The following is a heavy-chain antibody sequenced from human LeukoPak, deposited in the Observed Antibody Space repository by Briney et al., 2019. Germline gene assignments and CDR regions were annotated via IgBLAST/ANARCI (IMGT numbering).Heavy chain of an antibody. J-gene: IGHJ4*02. Sequence: HPGGSLRLSCAASGFTFSSYAMHWVRQAPGKGLEWVAVISYDGSNKYYADSVKGRFTTSRDNSKNTLYLQMNSLRAEDMAVYYCARDNVSDFDYWGQGTLVTVSS. CDR2: ISYDGSNK. V-gene: IGHV3-30-3*01. CDR1: GFTFSSYA. CDR3: ARDNVSDFDY. D-gene: IGHD2-8*01.